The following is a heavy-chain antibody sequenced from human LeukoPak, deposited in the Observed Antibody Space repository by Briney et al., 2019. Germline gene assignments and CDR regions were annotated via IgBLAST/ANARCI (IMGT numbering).Heavy chain of an antibody. CDR3: ARDTLRYLRVGHYDY. CDR1: GFTFSTSA. CDR2: IDYDSSHI. V-gene: IGHV3-21*01. J-gene: IGHJ4*02. D-gene: IGHD3-9*01. Sequence: AGSLRLSCAASGFTFSTSAMNWVRQVPGKGLEWVSSIDYDSSHIYYAASVRGRFTISRDNARNSVYLQMNSLRVEDTAVYYCARDTLRYLRVGHYDYWGQRTLVAVSS.